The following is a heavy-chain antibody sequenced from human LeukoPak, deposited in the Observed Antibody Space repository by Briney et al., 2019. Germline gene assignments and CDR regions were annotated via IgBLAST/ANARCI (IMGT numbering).Heavy chain of an antibody. CDR1: GYTFTGYY. CDR2: INPNSGGT. CDR3: ARGLLGTMVRGVISILFDY. Sequence: GASVKVSCKASGYTFTGYYMHWVRQAPGQGLEWMGWINPNSGGTNYAQKFQGRATMTRDTSISTAYMELSRLRSDDTAVYYCARGLLGTMVRGVISILFDYWGQGTLVTVSS. J-gene: IGHJ4*02. V-gene: IGHV1-2*02. D-gene: IGHD3-10*01.